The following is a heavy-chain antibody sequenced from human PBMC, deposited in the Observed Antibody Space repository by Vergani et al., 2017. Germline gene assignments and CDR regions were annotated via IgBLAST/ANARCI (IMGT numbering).Heavy chain of an antibody. Sequence: QVQLVESAGGVVQPGGSLRLSCAASGFTFSNFGMHWIRQAPGKGLEWLAYKGKDGFNTRYRDAVKGRFTVSRDNSKNILYLQMGSLRSEDTALYYCAKYLRDSTDGIPVSWGAGTLVIVSS. D-gene: IGHD2-21*02. CDR2: KGKDGFNT. CDR3: AKYLRDSTDGIPVS. J-gene: IGHJ5*02. CDR1: GFTFSNFG. V-gene: IGHV3-30*02.